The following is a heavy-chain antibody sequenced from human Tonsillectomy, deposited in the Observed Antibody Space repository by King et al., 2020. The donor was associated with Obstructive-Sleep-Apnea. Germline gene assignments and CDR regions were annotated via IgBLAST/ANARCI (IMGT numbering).Heavy chain of an antibody. CDR2: LSYDGRHE. CDR3: ARGSRIDIAFPYALDV. Sequence: QLVQSGGGVVQPGRSLRLSCAASAFNFSNYAMHWVRQAPGKGLEWVALLSYDGRHESYADSGKRRFTISRDNSKKTLHLQMNSLRTDDTAVYYCARGSRIDIAFPYALDVWGQGTTVTVSS. D-gene: IGHD5-12*01. V-gene: IGHV3-30*04. J-gene: IGHJ6*02. CDR1: AFNFSNYA.